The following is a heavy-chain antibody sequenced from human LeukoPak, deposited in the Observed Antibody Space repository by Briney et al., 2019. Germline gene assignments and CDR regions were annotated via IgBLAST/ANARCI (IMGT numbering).Heavy chain of an antibody. CDR3: ARDISGIAAAGRKLYLFDY. CDR2: ISGSGGST. V-gene: IGHV3-23*01. Sequence: PGGSPRLSCAASGFTFSSYAMSWVRQAPGKGLEWVSAISGSGGSTYYADSVKGRFTISRDNAKNSLYLQMNSLRAEDTAVYYCARDISGIAAAGRKLYLFDYWGQGTLVTVSS. J-gene: IGHJ4*02. D-gene: IGHD6-13*01. CDR1: GFTFSSYA.